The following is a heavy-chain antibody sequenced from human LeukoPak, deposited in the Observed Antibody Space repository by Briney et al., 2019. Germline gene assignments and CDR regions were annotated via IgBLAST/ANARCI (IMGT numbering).Heavy chain of an antibody. CDR1: SGSISSYY. Sequence: PSETLSLTCTVSSGSISSYYWSWIRQPAGKGLEWIGRIYTSGSTNYNPSLKSRVTMSVDTSKNQFSLKLSSVTAADTAVYYCARDLGGSYSHYYYYMDVWGKGTTVTVSS. V-gene: IGHV4-4*07. CDR3: ARDLGGSYSHYYYYMDV. D-gene: IGHD1-26*01. J-gene: IGHJ6*03. CDR2: IYTSGST.